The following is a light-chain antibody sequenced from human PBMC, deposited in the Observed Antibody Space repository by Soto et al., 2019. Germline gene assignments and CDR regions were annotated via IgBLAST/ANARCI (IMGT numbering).Light chain of an antibody. Sequence: EIVMTQSPATLSVSPGERATLSCRASQSIGSKLAWYQQKPGQAPRLLFYGASNRATGIPARFGGSGSGTEFTLTISSLQSEDFAVYYCQQYGSSFGPGTKVDIK. CDR3: QQYGSS. J-gene: IGKJ3*01. V-gene: IGKV3-15*01. CDR1: QSIGSK. CDR2: GAS.